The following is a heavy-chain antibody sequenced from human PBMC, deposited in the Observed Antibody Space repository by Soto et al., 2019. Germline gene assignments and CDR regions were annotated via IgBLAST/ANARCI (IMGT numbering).Heavy chain of an antibody. D-gene: IGHD5-18*01. Sequence: GGSLRLSCAASGFTFSSYGMHWVRQAPGKGLEWVAVISYGGSNKYYADSVKGRFTISRDNSKNTLYLQMNSLRAEDTAVYYCAKDADTAMGDYFDYWGQGTLVTVSS. CDR1: GFTFSSYG. CDR2: ISYGGSNK. J-gene: IGHJ4*02. V-gene: IGHV3-30*18. CDR3: AKDADTAMGDYFDY.